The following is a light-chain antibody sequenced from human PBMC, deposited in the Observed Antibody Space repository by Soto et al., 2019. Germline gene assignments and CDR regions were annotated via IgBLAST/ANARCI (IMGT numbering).Light chain of an antibody. J-gene: IGKJ4*01. Sequence: EIVLTQSPATRSLSPGERTTLSCRASHSVSTYVASYQQKPGQAPRLLIYYASNRATGIPARFSGSGSGTDFTLTISSLEPEDFAFYYCQQRSNWLLTFGGGTKVEIK. CDR2: YAS. CDR3: QQRSNWLLT. CDR1: HSVSTY. V-gene: IGKV3-11*01.